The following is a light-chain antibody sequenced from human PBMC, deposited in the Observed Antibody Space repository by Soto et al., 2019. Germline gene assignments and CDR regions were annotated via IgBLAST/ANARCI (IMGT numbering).Light chain of an antibody. J-gene: IGLJ3*02. CDR1: TGAVTSSYY. CDR2: YTG. Sequence: QAVVTQEPSLTVSPGETVTLTCASNTGAVTSSYYPHWFQQKPGQPPRALIYYTGNRQSWTPPRFSGSILGGKAALTLSGVRPEDEADCYCRLYHRPPPPWVFGGGTKLTVL. CDR3: RLYHRPPPPWV. V-gene: IGLV7-43*01.